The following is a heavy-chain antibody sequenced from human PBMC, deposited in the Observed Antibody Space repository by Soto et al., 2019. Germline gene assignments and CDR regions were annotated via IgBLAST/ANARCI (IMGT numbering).Heavy chain of an antibody. CDR3: TRDASRDSSARGWFDP. V-gene: IGHV3-21*01. CDR2: ISSNSAYI. CDR1: GFAFRSFT. D-gene: IGHD6-13*01. Sequence: GGSLRLSCAASGFAFRSFTMNWVRQAPGKGLEWVSTISSNSAYIYYTDALRGRFTISRDNAKNSLHLQMNSLRAEDTAVYYCTRDASRDSSARGWFDPWGPGTLVTVSS. J-gene: IGHJ5*02.